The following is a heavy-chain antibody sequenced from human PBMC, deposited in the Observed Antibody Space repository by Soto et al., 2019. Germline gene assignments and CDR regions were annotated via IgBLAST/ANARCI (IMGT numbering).Heavy chain of an antibody. Sequence: QVQLVESGGGVVQPGRSLRVSCAASAFTFSSYAMHWVRQAPGKGLEWVAVMSYDGSNKYYADSVKGRFTISRDNSKNRLYLQMNSLRAEDTAVYYCARGGHYFDRSGYYSGWGQGTLVTVSS. V-gene: IGHV3-30-3*01. D-gene: IGHD3-22*01. CDR2: MSYDGSNK. J-gene: IGHJ4*02. CDR3: ARGGHYFDRSGYYSG. CDR1: AFTFSSYA.